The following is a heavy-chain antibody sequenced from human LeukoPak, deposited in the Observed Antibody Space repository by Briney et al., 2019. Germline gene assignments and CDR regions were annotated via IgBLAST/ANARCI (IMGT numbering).Heavy chain of an antibody. D-gene: IGHD3-9*01. CDR2: ISYDGSNK. Sequence: GGSLRLSCAASGFTFSSYAMHWVRQAPGKGLEWVAVISYDGSNKYYADSVKGRFTISRDNSKNTLYLQMNSLRAEDTAVYYCARPRRHPFEYYFDYWGQGTLVTVSS. J-gene: IGHJ4*02. CDR1: GFTFSSYA. V-gene: IGHV3-30-3*01. CDR3: ARPRRHPFEYYFDY.